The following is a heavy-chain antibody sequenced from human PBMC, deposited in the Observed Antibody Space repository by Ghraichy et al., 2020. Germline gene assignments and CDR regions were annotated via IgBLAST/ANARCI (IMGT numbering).Heavy chain of an antibody. CDR3: ARDFGVKGYCSGGSCYFFPMDV. D-gene: IGHD2-15*01. J-gene: IGHJ6*02. Sequence: LSLTCATSGFTFNNYGIHWVRQAPGKGLEWVAYIWYDGSDKFYADSVKGRFTISRDNSKNTLFLQMNSLRVEDTAVYYCARDFGVKGYCSGGSCYFFPMDVWGQGTTVTVSS. V-gene: IGHV3-33*01. CDR1: GFTFNNYG. CDR2: IWYDGSDK.